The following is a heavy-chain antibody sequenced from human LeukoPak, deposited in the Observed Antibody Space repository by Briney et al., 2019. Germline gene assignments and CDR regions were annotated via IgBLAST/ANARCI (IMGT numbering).Heavy chain of an antibody. CDR3: ATYILNAGDSNWYAR. V-gene: IGHV3-7*01. J-gene: IGHJ5*02. Sequence: GGSLRLSCAASGFTFSNYWMNWVRQAPGKGLEWVANVNRDGGEKYYMDSVKGRFTISRDNTKNSLYLHMSSLRADDTAVYYCATYILNAGDSNWYARWGQGTLVTVSS. CDR1: GFTFSNYW. D-gene: IGHD2-21*01. CDR2: VNRDGGEK.